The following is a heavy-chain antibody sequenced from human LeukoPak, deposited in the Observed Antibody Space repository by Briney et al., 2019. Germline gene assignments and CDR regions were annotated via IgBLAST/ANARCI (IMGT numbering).Heavy chain of an antibody. CDR3: ARDAKEWQWLVDH. Sequence: QPGGSLRLSCAASGFTFSSYWMSWVRQAPGKGLEWVANIKQDGSEKYYVDSVKGRFTISRDNAKNSLYLQMNSLRAEDTAVYHCARDAKEWQWLVDHWGQGTLVTVSS. V-gene: IGHV3-7*01. J-gene: IGHJ4*02. CDR1: GFTFSSYW. D-gene: IGHD6-19*01. CDR2: IKQDGSEK.